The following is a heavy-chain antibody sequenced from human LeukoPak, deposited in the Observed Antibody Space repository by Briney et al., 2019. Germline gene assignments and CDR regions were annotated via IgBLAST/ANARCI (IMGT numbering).Heavy chain of an antibody. CDR1: GDSISSYY. V-gene: IGHV4-59*01. CDR2: IYYSGST. Sequence: SSETLSLTCTVSGDSISSYYWSWIRQSPGKGLEWIGYIYYSGSTNYNPSLKSRVTISVDTSKNQFSLKLSSVTAADTAVYYCTRGSIAYYYMDVWGKGTTVTISS. D-gene: IGHD3-22*01. J-gene: IGHJ6*03. CDR3: TRGSIAYYYMDV.